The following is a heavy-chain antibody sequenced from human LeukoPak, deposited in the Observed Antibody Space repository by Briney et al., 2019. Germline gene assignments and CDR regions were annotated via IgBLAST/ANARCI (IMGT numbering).Heavy chain of an antibody. CDR3: ARSPNYSGNYYDPFDM. Sequence: PGGSLRLXCVGFGFTLSDHYMDWVRQAPGKGLEWVGRSRNKPNGYTTEYATSLKGRFTISRDDSGTSLYLQLNSLKADDTAVYYCARSPNYSGNYYDPFDMWGQGTMVTVA. V-gene: IGHV3-72*01. CDR1: GFTLSDHY. CDR2: SRNKPNGYTT. D-gene: IGHD1-26*01. J-gene: IGHJ3*02.